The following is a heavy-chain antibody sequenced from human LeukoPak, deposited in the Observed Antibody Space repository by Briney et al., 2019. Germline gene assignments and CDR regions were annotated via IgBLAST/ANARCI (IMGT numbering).Heavy chain of an antibody. CDR2: INRDGGGETT. CDR3: AQANPTPRGVNFDY. V-gene: IGHV3-23*01. Sequence: GGSLRLSCVASGFTFSTYGMSWVRQAPGKGLEWLSTINRDGGGETTSYADSVQGRFTISRDTSKNTLYLQMSSLRPEDTAVYYCAQANPTPRGVNFDYWGQGTLVTVSS. CDR1: GFTFSTYG. J-gene: IGHJ4*02. D-gene: IGHD3-10*01.